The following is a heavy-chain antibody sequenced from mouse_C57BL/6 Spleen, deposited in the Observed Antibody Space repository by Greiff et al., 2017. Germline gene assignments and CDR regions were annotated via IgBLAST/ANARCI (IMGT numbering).Heavy chain of an antibody. CDR2: IRLKCDNYAT. Sequence: EVKLVESGGGLVQPGGSMKLSCVASGFTFSNYWMNWVRQSPGKGLEWVGQIRLKCDNYATNYAESVKGRFTISRDDSKSSVDLQMDNLRAEDTEIYYCTGPQGSSYEDYWGQGTTLTVSS. V-gene: IGHV6-3*01. D-gene: IGHD1-1*01. J-gene: IGHJ2*01. CDR1: GFTFSNYW. CDR3: TGPQGSSYEDY.